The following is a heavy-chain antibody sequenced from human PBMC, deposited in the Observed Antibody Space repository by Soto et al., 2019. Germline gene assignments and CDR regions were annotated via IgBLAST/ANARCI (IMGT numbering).Heavy chain of an antibody. Sequence: PSETLSLTCTVSGGSVSSGSYYWSWIRQPPGKGLEWIGYIYYSGSTNYNPSLKSRVTISVDTSKNQFSLKLSSETAADTAVYYCARHAQTSVMTMKDPHFDYWGQGTLVTVSS. CDR3: ARHAQTSVMTMKDPHFDY. D-gene: IGHD3-22*01. CDR2: IYYSGST. V-gene: IGHV4-61*01. J-gene: IGHJ4*02. CDR1: GGSVSSGSYY.